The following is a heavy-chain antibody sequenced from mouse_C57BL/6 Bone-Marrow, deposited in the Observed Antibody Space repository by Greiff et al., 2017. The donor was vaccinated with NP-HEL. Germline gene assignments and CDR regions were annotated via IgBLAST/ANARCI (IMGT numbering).Heavy chain of an antibody. CDR3: ARVYLITTWDYFDY. CDR2: IDPSDSYT. Sequence: QVQLQQPGAELVRPGTSVTLSCKASGYTFTSYWMHWVKQRPGQGLEWIGVIDPSDSYTNYNQKFKGKATLTVDTSSSTAYMQLSSLTSEDSAVYYCARVYLITTWDYFDYWGQGTTLTVSS. J-gene: IGHJ2*01. D-gene: IGHD1-2*01. V-gene: IGHV1-59*01. CDR1: GYTFTSYW.